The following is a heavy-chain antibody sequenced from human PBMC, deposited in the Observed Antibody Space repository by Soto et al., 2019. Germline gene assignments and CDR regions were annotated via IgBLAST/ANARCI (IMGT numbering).Heavy chain of an antibody. Sequence: VVSLRVSCAASGFTFSSYAMSWGRQAPGKGLEWVSGISGSANVTYYADSVKGRFTISRDNSKNTLYLQMNSLRAEDTAVYFCAKGYRYCSTSSCPTAIDYWGQGTLVTVSS. CDR2: ISGSANVT. J-gene: IGHJ4*02. CDR1: GFTFSSYA. D-gene: IGHD2-2*01. CDR3: AKGYRYCSTSSCPTAIDY. V-gene: IGHV3-23*01.